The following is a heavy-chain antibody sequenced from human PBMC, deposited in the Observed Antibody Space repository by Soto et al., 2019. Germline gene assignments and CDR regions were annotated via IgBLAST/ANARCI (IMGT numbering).Heavy chain of an antibody. CDR1: GFTFSSYA. CDR2: LNGGGDST. CDR3: AALPSYDFWSGPYFDY. Sequence: EVQMSESGGGWVQPGGSLRLSCAASGFTFSSYAMSWVRQAPGKGLEWVSTLNGGGDSTYYADSVKGRFTISRDNFKNTLYLQVNSLRAEDTAVYYCAALPSYDFWSGPYFDYWGQGTLVTVSS. J-gene: IGHJ4*02. D-gene: IGHD3-3*01. V-gene: IGHV3-23*01.